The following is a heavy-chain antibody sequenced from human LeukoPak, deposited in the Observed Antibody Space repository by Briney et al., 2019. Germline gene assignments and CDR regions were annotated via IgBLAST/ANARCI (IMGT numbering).Heavy chain of an antibody. Sequence: GGSLRLSCAASGFTFSSYSMNWVRQAPGKGLEWVSYISSSSSTIYYADSVKGRFTISRDNAKNSLYLQMNSLRAEDTAVYYCAKSFLDYYDPFDYWGQGILVTASS. CDR1: GFTFSSYS. D-gene: IGHD3-16*01. J-gene: IGHJ4*02. CDR3: AKSFLDYYDPFDY. V-gene: IGHV3-48*04. CDR2: ISSSSSTI.